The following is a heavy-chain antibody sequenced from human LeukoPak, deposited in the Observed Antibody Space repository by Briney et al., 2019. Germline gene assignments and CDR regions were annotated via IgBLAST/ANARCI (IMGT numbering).Heavy chain of an antibody. CDR3: ARPVGYSYGMDV. J-gene: IGHJ6*02. Sequence: SQTLSLTCTVSGGSISSSSYYWGWIRQPPGQGLEWIGSIYYSGSTYYNPSLKSRVTISVDTSKNQFSLKLSSVTAADTAVYYCARPVGYSYGMDVWGQGTTVTVSS. CDR1: GGSISSSSYY. D-gene: IGHD3-22*01. CDR2: IYYSGST. V-gene: IGHV4-39*01.